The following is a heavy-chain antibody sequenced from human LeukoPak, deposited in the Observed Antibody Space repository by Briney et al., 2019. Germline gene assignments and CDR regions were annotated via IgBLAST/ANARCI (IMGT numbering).Heavy chain of an antibody. V-gene: IGHV3-66*01. CDR2: IYSGGST. Sequence: GGSLRLSCAASGFTVSNNYMTWVRQAPGKGLEWVSLIYSGGSTYYADSVKGRFTISRDNSKNTVYLQMNSLRAEDTAVYYCAKDGRFDPWGQGTLVTVSS. J-gene: IGHJ5*02. CDR1: GFTVSNNY. CDR3: AKDGRFDP.